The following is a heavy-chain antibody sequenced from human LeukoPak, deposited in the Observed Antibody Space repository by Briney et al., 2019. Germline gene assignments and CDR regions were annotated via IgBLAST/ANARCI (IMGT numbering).Heavy chain of an antibody. CDR2: ISGSGGST. CDR3: AKDTSPFMTTVNFDY. D-gene: IGHD4-17*01. CDR1: GFTFSSYA. Sequence: GGSLRLSCAASGFTFSSYAMSWVRQAPGKGLEWVSAISGSGGSTYYADSVKGWFTISRDNSKNTLYLQMNSLRAEDTAVYYCAKDTSPFMTTVNFDYWGQGTLVTVSS. V-gene: IGHV3-23*01. J-gene: IGHJ4*02.